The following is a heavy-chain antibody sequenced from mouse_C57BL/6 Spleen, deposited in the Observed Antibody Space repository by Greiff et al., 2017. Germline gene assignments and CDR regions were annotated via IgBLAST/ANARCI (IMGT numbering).Heavy chain of an antibody. V-gene: IGHV1-5*01. CDR2: IYPGNSDT. CDR1: GYTFTSYW. J-gene: IGHJ1*03. Sequence: VQLQQSGTVLARPGASVKMSCKTSGYTFTSYWMHWVKQRPGQGLEWIGAIYPGNSDTSYNQKLKGKAKLTAVTSASTAYMELSSLTNEDSAVYYCTRGDGSNYWYFDVWGTGTTVTVSS. CDR3: TRGDGSNYWYFDV. D-gene: IGHD1-1*01.